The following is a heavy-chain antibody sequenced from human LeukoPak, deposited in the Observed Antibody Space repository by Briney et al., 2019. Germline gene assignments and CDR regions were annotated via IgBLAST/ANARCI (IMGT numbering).Heavy chain of an antibody. CDR2: FDPEDGET. CDR3: ATLPRWELTDFDY. V-gene: IGHV1-24*01. J-gene: IGHJ4*02. D-gene: IGHD1-26*01. Sequence: AASVKVYCKVSGYNLTELSMHWVRQAPGKGLEWMGGFDPEDGETIYAQKFQGRVTMTEDTSTDTAYMELSSLRSEDTAVYYCATLPRWELTDFDYWGQGTLVTVSS. CDR1: GYNLTELS.